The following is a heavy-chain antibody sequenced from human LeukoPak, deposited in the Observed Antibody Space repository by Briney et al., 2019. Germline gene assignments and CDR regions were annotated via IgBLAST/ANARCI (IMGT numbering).Heavy chain of an antibody. CDR3: VRARTVTAFDY. CDR1: GFTFSSYG. V-gene: IGHV3-33*01. D-gene: IGHD2-21*02. J-gene: IGHJ4*02. CDR2: IWFDGRDK. Sequence: PGGSLRLSCAASGFTFSSYGMHWVRQAPGKGLEWVAVIWFDGRDKYYADSVKGRFTISRDNSKNTMYLQMDSLRSEDTAVYYCVRARTVTAFDYWGQGTLVTVSS.